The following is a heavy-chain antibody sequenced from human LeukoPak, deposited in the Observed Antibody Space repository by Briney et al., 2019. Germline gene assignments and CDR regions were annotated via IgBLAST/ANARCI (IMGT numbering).Heavy chain of an antibody. CDR3: ARSQDSYYYYMDV. J-gene: IGHJ6*03. CDR1: GGSISSYY. V-gene: IGHV4-59*01. CDR2: IYYSGST. Sequence: SETLSLTCTVSGGSISSYYWSWIRQPPGKGLEWIGYIYYSGSTNYNPSLKSRVTISVDTSKNQFSLKLSSVTAADTAVYYCARSQDSYYYYMDVWGKGTTVTISS.